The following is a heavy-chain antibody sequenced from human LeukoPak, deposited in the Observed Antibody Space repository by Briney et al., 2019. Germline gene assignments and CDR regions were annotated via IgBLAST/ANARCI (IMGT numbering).Heavy chain of an antibody. CDR2: IIPILGIA. D-gene: IGHD6-13*01. CDR1: GGTFSSYA. Sequence: SVKVSCKASGGTFSSYAISWVRQAPGQGLEWMGRIIPILGIANYAQKFQGRVTITADKSTSTAYMELSSLRSEDTAVYYCARGGQQLAQAHFDYWGQGTLVTVSS. V-gene: IGHV1-69*04. CDR3: ARGGQQLAQAHFDY. J-gene: IGHJ4*02.